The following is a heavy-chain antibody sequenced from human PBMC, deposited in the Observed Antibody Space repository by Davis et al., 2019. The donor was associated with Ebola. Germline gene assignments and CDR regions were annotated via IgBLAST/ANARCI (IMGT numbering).Heavy chain of an antibody. J-gene: IGHJ4*02. D-gene: IGHD3-16*01. V-gene: IGHV3-23*01. CDR1: GFIFKNHA. Sequence: GESLKISCVASGFIFKNHAMAWVRQAPGKGLEWVSSLSGSGDSTYYAGSVKGRFTISRDNSKNTLFLQMHSLRVEDTALYYCAKGFGDHEGDIEYWGLGTPVTVSS. CDR2: LSGSGDST. CDR3: AKGFGDHEGDIEY.